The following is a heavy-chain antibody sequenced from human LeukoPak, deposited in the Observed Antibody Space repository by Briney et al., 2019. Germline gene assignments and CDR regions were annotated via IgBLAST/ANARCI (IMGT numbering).Heavy chain of an antibody. CDR2: IIPIFGTA. CDR3: ARVDTVTTSLDY. J-gene: IGHJ4*02. CDR1: GGTFSSYA. V-gene: IGHV1-69*13. Sequence: GASVEVSCKASGGTFSSYAISWVRQAPGQGLEWMGGIIPIFGTANYAQKFQGRVTITADESTSTAYMELSSLRSEDTAVYYCARVDTVTTSLDYWGQGTLVTVSS. D-gene: IGHD4-17*01.